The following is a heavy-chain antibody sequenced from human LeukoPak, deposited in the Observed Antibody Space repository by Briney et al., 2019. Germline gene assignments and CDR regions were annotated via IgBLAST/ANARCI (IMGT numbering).Heavy chain of an antibody. J-gene: IGHJ4*02. CDR2: ISGRGGGT. CDR1: GFTFSSYA. CDR3: AKMGVWGSYRLDY. D-gene: IGHD3-16*02. Sequence: GGSLRLSCAASGFTFSSYAMSWVRQAPGKGLEWVSAISGRGGGTYYADSVKGRFTISRDNSKNMVYLQVNSLRADDTAVYYCAKMGVWGSYRLDYWGQGTLVTVSS. V-gene: IGHV3-23*01.